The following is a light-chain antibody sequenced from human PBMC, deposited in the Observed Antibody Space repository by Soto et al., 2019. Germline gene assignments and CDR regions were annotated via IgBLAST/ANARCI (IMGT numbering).Light chain of an antibody. CDR2: DTS. V-gene: IGKV3-11*01. Sequence: IVVTQSPGTLSLAPEERATLSCMASQSVSSYLAWYQQKPGQAPRLLISDTSNRATGIPVSFSGSGFATDFTLTISSLQAADSAAYYCQQRSNWHSITFGQGTRLEIK. J-gene: IGKJ5*01. CDR3: QQRSNWHSIT. CDR1: QSVSSY.